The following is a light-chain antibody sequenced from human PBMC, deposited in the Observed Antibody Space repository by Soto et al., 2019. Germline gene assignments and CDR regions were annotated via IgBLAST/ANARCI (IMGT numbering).Light chain of an antibody. CDR3: QQYNNWPRT. Sequence: EIVLTQSPGTPSLSPGERATLSCRASQSVSSNLAWYLPKPGQAPRLLIYGASTRETGIPARFIGSGAGPECTRPISSLKYEDVAVAYCQQYNNWPRTFCQGTKVDI. J-gene: IGKJ1*01. CDR2: GAS. CDR1: QSVSSN. V-gene: IGKV3-15*01.